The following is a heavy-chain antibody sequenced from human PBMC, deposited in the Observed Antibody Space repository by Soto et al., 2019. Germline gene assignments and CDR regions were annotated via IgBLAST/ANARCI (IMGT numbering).Heavy chain of an antibody. J-gene: IGHJ4*02. CDR3: AKDKSAWGFFDF. CDR2: INPGDSES. D-gene: IGHD7-27*01. CDR1: GYSFSNYW. V-gene: IGHV5-51*01. Sequence: GESLKISGKASGYSFSNYWIGWVRQMPGKGLEWMAIINPGDSESRYSPSFQGRFTISRDNSKGTVYLQMNSLRADDTALYYCAKDKSAWGFFDFWGQGTQVTVSS.